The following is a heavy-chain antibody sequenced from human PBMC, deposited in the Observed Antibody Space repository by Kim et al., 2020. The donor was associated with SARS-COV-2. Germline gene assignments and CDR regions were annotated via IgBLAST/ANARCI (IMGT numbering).Heavy chain of an antibody. CDR1: EIIFGTYA. Sequence: GGSLRLSCVASEIIFGTYAMNWVRQAPGKGLEWVSGIGGSGDVSYYADSVKGRFTISRDNSENTLYLQMNSLRAEDTAKYFCAKSFSGDTKRHAFDVWG. D-gene: IGHD2-21*02. CDR3: AKSFSGDTKRHAFDV. CDR2: IGGSGDVS. J-gene: IGHJ3*01. V-gene: IGHV3-23*01.